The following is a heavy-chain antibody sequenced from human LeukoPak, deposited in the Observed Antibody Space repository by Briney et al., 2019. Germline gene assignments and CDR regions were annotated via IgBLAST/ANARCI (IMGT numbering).Heavy chain of an antibody. Sequence: GGSLRLSCVASGFPFSSYWMTWVRQAPGKGLEWVANIKQDGSKKSYVDSVKGRFTISRDNAKNSLYLQMNSLRAEDTAVYYCARESPYYYDSSDAFDIWGQGTMVTVSS. J-gene: IGHJ3*02. CDR1: GFPFSSYW. D-gene: IGHD3-22*01. V-gene: IGHV3-7*03. CDR2: IKQDGSKK. CDR3: ARESPYYYDSSDAFDI.